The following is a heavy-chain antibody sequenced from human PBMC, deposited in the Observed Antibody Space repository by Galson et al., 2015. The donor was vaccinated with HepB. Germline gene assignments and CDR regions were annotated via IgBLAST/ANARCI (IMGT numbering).Heavy chain of an antibody. J-gene: IGHJ3*02. CDR1: GFTFSSSG. V-gene: IGHV3-30*02. CDR3: AKDQGYSYGLDAFDI. Sequence: SLRLSCAASGFTFSSSGMHWVRQAPGKGLEWVAFIRYDGSNKYYADSVKGRFTISRDNSKNTLYLQMNSLRAEDTAVYYCAKDQGYSYGLDAFDIWGQGTMVTVSS. D-gene: IGHD5-18*01. CDR2: IRYDGSNK.